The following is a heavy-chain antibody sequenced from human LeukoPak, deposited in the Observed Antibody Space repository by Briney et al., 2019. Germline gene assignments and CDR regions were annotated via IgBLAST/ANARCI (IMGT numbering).Heavy chain of an antibody. V-gene: IGHV1-46*01. Sequence: ASVKVSCKASGYSFTSYYIHWVRQAAGQWLEGMGIINPSGGSTNYAQVFHGRVTMTRDTSTSTVYMELSSLRSEDTAVYYCARRELAGSTAYFDYWGQGTLVTVSS. CDR2: INPSGGST. CDR3: ARRELAGSTAYFDY. J-gene: IGHJ4*02. CDR1: GYSFTSYY. D-gene: IGHD1-26*01.